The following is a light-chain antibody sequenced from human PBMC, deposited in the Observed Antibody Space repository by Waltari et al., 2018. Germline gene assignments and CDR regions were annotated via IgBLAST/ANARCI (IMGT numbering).Light chain of an antibody. CDR1: SSNVEGNA. J-gene: IGLJ3*02. CDR3: AAWDDSLNVWL. Sequence: QSVLTQPPSASGTPGQRVTISCLGSSSNVEGNAVSWFQQLPGTDPNLLSYTTAPRPAGVPDLCSGSNSGTSASLAISGLQSEDEAVYYCAAWDDSLNVWLFGGGTKVTAL. V-gene: IGLV1-44*01. CDR2: TTA.